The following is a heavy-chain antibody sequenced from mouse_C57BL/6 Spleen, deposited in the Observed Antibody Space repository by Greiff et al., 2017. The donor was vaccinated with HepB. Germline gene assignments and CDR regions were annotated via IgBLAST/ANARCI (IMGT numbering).Heavy chain of an antibody. CDR1: GYTFTSYW. D-gene: IGHD2-3*01. J-gene: IGHJ2*01. CDR3: ARLGNDGYLDY. Sequence: VQLQQSGAELVRPGTSVKLSCKASGYTFTSYWMHWVKQRPGQGLEWIGVIDPSDSYTNYNQKFKGKATLTVDTSSSTAYMQLSSLTSEDSAVYYCARLGNDGYLDYWGQGTTLTVSS. CDR2: IDPSDSYT. V-gene: IGHV1-59*01.